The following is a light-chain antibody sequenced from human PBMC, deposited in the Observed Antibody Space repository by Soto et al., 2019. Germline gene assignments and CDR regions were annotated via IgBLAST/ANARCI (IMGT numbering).Light chain of an antibody. CDR1: SGHSNYA. J-gene: IGLJ3*02. CDR2: FYSDGSH. CDR3: QTWVTGIQV. Sequence: QLVLTQSPSASASLGASVKLTCTLSSGHSNYAIAWHQQQPEKGPRFLMKFYSDGSHFKGDGIPDRFSGSSSGAERYLTISSLQSEDEADYYCQTWVTGIQVFGGGTQLTDL. V-gene: IGLV4-69*01.